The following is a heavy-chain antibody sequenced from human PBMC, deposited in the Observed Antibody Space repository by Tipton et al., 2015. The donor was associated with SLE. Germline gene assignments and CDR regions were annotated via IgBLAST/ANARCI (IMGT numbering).Heavy chain of an antibody. J-gene: IGHJ4*02. V-gene: IGHV4-59*11. CDR3: ARHSQEVSVGGGFDY. CDR1: GDSISSHY. CDR2: IHSSGST. Sequence: TLSLTCTVSGDSISSHYWSWIRQSPGKGLEGIGYIHSSGSTKSNPSLKSRVTITVDTSKNQFSLKLSSVTAADTAVYYCARHSQEVSVGGGFDYWGQGTLVTVSS. D-gene: IGHD3-16*01.